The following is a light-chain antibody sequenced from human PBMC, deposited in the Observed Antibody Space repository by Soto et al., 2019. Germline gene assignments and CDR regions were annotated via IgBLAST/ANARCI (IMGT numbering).Light chain of an antibody. CDR1: SSDVGSYNL. J-gene: IGLJ1*01. CDR3: CSYARDTTYV. CDR2: DYT. Sequence: QSVLTQPASVSGSPGQSITISCTGTSSDVGSYNLVSWYQHHPGKAPKLIIYDYTKRPSGVSDRFSGSGSGNTASLTISGLQAEDETDYYCCSYARDTTYVFGTATKPTV. V-gene: IGLV2-23*01.